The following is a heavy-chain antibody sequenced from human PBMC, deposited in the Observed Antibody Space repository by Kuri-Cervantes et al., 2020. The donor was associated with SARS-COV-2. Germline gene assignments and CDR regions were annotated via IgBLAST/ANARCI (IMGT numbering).Heavy chain of an antibody. D-gene: IGHD5-12*01. CDR2: ISYDGSNK. CDR1: GFTFSSYS. Sequence: LSLTCAASGFTFSSYSMNWIRQPPWKGLEWVAVISYDGSNKYYADSVKGRFTISRGNSKNTLYLQMNSLRAEDTAVYYCANEASQVDYWGQGTLVTVSS. J-gene: IGHJ4*02. CDR3: ANEASQVDY. V-gene: IGHV3-30*18.